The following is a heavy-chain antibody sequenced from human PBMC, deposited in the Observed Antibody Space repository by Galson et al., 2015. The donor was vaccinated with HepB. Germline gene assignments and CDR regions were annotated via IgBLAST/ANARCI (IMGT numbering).Heavy chain of an antibody. CDR1: GFTFSSYS. J-gene: IGHJ4*02. Sequence: SLRLSCAASGFTFSSYSMNWVRQAPGKGLEWVSYISSSSSTIYYADSVKGRFTISRDSAKNSLYLQMNSLRAEDTAVYYCARIGCSGYDHLDYWGQGTLVTVSS. D-gene: IGHD5-12*01. V-gene: IGHV3-48*04. CDR2: ISSSSSTI. CDR3: ARIGCSGYDHLDY.